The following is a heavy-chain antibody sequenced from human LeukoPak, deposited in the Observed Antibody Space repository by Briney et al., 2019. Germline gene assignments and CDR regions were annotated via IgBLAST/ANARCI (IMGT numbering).Heavy chain of an antibody. J-gene: IGHJ4*02. CDR1: GFTFSSYS. CDR2: ISSSSGYI. V-gene: IGHV3-21*01. CDR3: ASLDY. Sequence: PGGSLRLSCAAFGFTFSSYSMNWIRQAPGKGLEWVSSISSSSGYIYHADSVKGRFTISRDNAKNSLYLQMNSLRAEDSAVYYCASLDYWGQGTLVTVSS.